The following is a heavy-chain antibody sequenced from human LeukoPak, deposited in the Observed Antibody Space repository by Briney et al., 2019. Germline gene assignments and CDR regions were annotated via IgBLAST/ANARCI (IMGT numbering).Heavy chain of an antibody. J-gene: IGHJ4*02. D-gene: IGHD4-17*01. CDR1: GFTFSTYS. CDR2: ISSSSSYI. V-gene: IGHV3-21*01. Sequence: GGSLRLSCAASGFTFSTYSMNWVRQAPGKGLEWVSSISSSSSYIYYADSMKGRFTISRDNAKNSLYLQMNSLTAEDTALYYCASSPGDYGDLPLRPPVPFFEYWGQGTLVTVSS. CDR3: ASSPGDYGDLPLRPPVPFFEY.